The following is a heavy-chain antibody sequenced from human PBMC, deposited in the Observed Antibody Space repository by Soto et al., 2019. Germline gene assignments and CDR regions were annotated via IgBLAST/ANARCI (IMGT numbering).Heavy chain of an antibody. V-gene: IGHV3-73*01. CDR3: TSLLANQNYGMDV. J-gene: IGHJ6*02. Sequence: GSLRLSCAASGFTFSGSAMHWVRQASGKGLEWVGRIRSKANSYATAYAASVKGRFTISRDDSKNTAYLQMNSLKTEDTAVYYCTSLLANQNYGMDVWGQGTTDTVSS. D-gene: IGHD3-3*02. CDR2: IRSKANSYAT. CDR1: GFTFSGSA.